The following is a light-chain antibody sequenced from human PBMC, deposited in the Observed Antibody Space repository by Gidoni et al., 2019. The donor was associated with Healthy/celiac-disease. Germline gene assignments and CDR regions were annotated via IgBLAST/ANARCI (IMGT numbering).Light chain of an antibody. J-gene: IGKJ4*01. CDR3: QQSYRIPFT. Sequence: DSQMTQAPSSLSASGGDRVTITCRASQTISSYLNWYQQKPGKAPKVLISATSSLHSVVPSRFSGRGSGPDFPLPISILQPEDFATSSCQQSYRIPFTFGGGPKVEMK. CDR1: QTISSY. CDR2: ATS. V-gene: IGKV1-39*01.